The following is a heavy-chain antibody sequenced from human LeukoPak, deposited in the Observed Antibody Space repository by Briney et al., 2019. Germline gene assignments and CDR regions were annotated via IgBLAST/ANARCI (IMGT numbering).Heavy chain of an antibody. D-gene: IGHD6-13*01. V-gene: IGHV1-69*05. CDR3: ARDRIAAAAKPDAFDI. J-gene: IGHJ3*02. CDR2: IIPIFGTA. CDR1: GGTLSSYA. Sequence: ASVKVSCKASGGTLSSYAISWVRQAPGQGLEWMGGIIPIFGTANYAQKFQGRVTITTDESTSTAYMELSSLRSEDTAVYYCARDRIAAAAKPDAFDIWGQGTMVTVSS.